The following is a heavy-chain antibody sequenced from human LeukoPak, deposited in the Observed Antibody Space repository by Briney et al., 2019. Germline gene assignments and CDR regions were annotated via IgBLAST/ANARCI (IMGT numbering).Heavy chain of an antibody. J-gene: IGHJ5*02. CDR2: NYPGDSDT. CDR1: GYNFTRYL. D-gene: IGHD3-10*01. Sequence: GESLKISCQGPGYNFTRYLIGWVRQVPGKGLGGRGINYPGDSDTRYSPPFQGQVTISADKSISTAYLQWSSLKASDTAMYYCARLSVSTALLWFGEKEYWFDPWGQGTLVTVSS. CDR3: ARLSVSTALLWFGEKEYWFDP. V-gene: IGHV5-51*01.